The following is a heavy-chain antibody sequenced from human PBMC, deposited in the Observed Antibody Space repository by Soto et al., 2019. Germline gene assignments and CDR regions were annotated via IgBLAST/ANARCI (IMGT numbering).Heavy chain of an antibody. D-gene: IGHD4-17*01. V-gene: IGHV3-9*01. Sequence: EVQLVESGGGLVQPGRSLRLSCAASGFTFDDYAMHWVRQAPGKGLEWVSGISWNSGSIGYADSVKGRFTISRDNAKNSLYLQMNSLRAEDTALYYCAKDRLTTVINRGGPFDYWGQGTLVTVSS. CDR2: ISWNSGSI. CDR3: AKDRLTTVINRGGPFDY. J-gene: IGHJ4*02. CDR1: GFTFDDYA.